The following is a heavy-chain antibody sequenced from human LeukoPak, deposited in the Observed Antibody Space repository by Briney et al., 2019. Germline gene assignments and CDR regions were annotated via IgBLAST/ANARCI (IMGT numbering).Heavy chain of an antibody. CDR1: GFTFSSYA. V-gene: IGHV3-23*01. CDR3: AKGRPTGYYDSSGGAGY. Sequence: PGGSLRLSCAASGFTFSSYAMSWVRQAPGKGLEWVSAISGSGGSTYYADSVKGRFTISRDNSKNTLYLQMNSLRAEDTAVYYCAKGRPTGYYDSSGGAGYWGQGTLVTVSS. D-gene: IGHD3-22*01. J-gene: IGHJ4*02. CDR2: ISGSGGST.